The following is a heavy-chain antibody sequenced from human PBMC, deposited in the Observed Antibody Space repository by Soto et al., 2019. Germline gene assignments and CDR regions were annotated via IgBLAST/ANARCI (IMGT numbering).Heavy chain of an antibody. CDR3: TTYTGYGMDV. V-gene: IGHV3-53*02. J-gene: IGHJ6*02. D-gene: IGHD3-16*01. CDR1: GFIVSSKY. CDR2: IYTGGST. Sequence: EVQMVETGGGLSQPGGYLRLSCAVSGFIVSSKYMTWVRQAPGKGLEWVSVIYTGGSTHYADSARGRFTISRDSSKNTLYLQMTSLRAEDAAVYYCTTYTGYGMDVWGQGTTVTVSS.